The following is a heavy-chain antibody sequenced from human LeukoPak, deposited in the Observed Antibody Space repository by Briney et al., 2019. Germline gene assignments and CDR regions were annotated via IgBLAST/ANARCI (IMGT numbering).Heavy chain of an antibody. Sequence: GGSLRLSCAASGFNFADTWMNWVRQAPGKGLEWVSVIAGSDGFTQYADSVKGRFTISRDNSKNTVYLQMNRLRVEDTALYYCVRSLDYWGQGTLVTVSS. CDR2: IAGSDGFT. CDR3: VRSLDY. J-gene: IGHJ4*02. V-gene: IGHV3-53*01. CDR1: GFNFADTW.